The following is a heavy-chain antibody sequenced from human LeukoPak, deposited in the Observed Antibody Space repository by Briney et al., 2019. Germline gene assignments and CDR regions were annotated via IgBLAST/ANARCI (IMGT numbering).Heavy chain of an antibody. J-gene: IGHJ2*01. CDR2: IKSDGITT. CDR1: GFALSSYW. V-gene: IGHV3-74*01. CDR3: ARGVWHYDL. Sequence: RTGGSLRLSCAASGFALSSYWMHWVHRAPGKGLVWVSRIKSDGITTTYADSVKGRFTISGDNAKNTLYLQMNSLRVDDTAVYYCARGVWHYDLWGRGTLVTVSS.